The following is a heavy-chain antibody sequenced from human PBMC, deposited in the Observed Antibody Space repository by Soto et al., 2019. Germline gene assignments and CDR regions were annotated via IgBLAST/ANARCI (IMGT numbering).Heavy chain of an antibody. V-gene: IGHV3-33*01. CDR1: GFAFSSYG. CDR3: ARGPGYSSGWYEYYYYYYGMDV. CDR2: IWYDGSNK. Sequence: LRLSCAASGFAFSSYGMHWVRQAPGKGLEWVAVIWYDGSNKYYADSVKGRFTISRDNSKNTLYLQMNSLRAEDTAVYYCARGPGYSSGWYEYYYYYYGMDVWGQGTTVTVSS. D-gene: IGHD6-19*01. J-gene: IGHJ6*02.